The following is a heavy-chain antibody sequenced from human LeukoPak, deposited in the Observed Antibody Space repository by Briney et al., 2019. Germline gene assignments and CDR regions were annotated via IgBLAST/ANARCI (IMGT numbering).Heavy chain of an antibody. J-gene: IGHJ4*02. CDR2: IYYSGSS. D-gene: IGHD6-13*01. Sequence: SETLSLTCTVSGGSISNYYWSWIRQPPGKGLEWIGYIYYSGSSNYNPSLKSRVTISVDTSKNQFSLKLSSLTAADTAVYYCARDVSNSWSYFDNWGQGTLVTVSS. CDR3: ARDVSNSWSYFDN. CDR1: GGSISNYY. V-gene: IGHV4-59*01.